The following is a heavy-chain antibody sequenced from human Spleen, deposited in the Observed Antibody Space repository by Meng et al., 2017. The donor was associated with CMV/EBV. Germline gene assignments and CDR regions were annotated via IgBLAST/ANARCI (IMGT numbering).Heavy chain of an antibody. D-gene: IGHD6-6*01. J-gene: IGHJ4*02. CDR3: AKGEYNSPSLLDG. Sequence: AVSGFSFNSYGMHWVRQAPGKGLEWVTFIRYDGNNKYYADSVKGRFTITRDNSKNTLHLHMNSLRPEDTAVYYCAKGEYNSPSLLDGWGQGTLVTVSS. V-gene: IGHV3-30*02. CDR1: GFSFNSYG. CDR2: IRYDGNNK.